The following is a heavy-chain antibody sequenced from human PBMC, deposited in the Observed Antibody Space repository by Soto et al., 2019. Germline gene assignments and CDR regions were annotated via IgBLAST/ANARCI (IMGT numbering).Heavy chain of an antibody. CDR1: GGSISSSSYY. CDR3: ARQGIAVAGIFRSYYYYYGMDV. CDR2: IYYSGST. J-gene: IGHJ6*02. Sequence: SETLSLTCTVSGGSISSSSYYWGWIRQPPGKGLEWMGSIYYSGSTYYNPSLKSRVTISVDTSKNQFSLKLSSVTAADTAVYYCARQGIAVAGIFRSYYYYYGMDVWGQETTVTVSS. D-gene: IGHD6-19*01. V-gene: IGHV4-39*01.